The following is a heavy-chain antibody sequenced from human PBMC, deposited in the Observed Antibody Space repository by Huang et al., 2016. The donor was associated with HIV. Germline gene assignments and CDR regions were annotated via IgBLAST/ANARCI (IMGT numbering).Heavy chain of an antibody. CDR2: SYYSGDT. D-gene: IGHD3-10*01. V-gene: IGHV4-39*01. Sequence: QLQLQESGPGLVRPSETLSLICTVSGGSITDSNYYWGWIRQPPGKGLEWIGSSYYSGDTDYNPSLKSRGTMSVDTSKNRFSLDIRSVAVADTAIYYCARHFGSWSGYFDSWGQGTLVPVSS. CDR3: ARHFGSWSGYFDS. J-gene: IGHJ4*02. CDR1: GGSITDSNYY.